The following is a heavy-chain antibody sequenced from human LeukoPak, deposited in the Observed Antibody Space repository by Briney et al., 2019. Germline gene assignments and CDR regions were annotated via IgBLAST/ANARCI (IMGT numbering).Heavy chain of an antibody. Sequence: GGSLRLSCAASGFTLTNFAMSWVRQASGKGLEWVSAISGSGDTTYYANSVKGRFTIFRDDSKNTLYLQMNSLRAEDTAVYYCAKGTATVTSIYYYMDVWGKGTTVTVSS. CDR1: GFTLTNFA. D-gene: IGHD4-17*01. CDR2: ISGSGDTT. CDR3: AKGTATVTSIYYYMDV. V-gene: IGHV3-23*01. J-gene: IGHJ6*03.